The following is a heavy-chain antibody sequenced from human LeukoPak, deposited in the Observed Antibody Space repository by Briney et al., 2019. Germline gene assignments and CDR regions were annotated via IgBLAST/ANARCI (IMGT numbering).Heavy chain of an antibody. CDR1: GFTFGSCA. CDR3: AKEWDGSGTRLGWFDP. CDR2: ISGSGGVT. D-gene: IGHD3-10*01. Sequence: GGSLRLSCVGSGFTFGSCAMSWVRQAPGKGLEWVSLISGSGGVTYYADSVKGRFTISRDNSKNTLYLQMNSLRAEDTATYYCAKEWDGSGTRLGWFDPWGQGTLVTVSS. V-gene: IGHV3-23*01. J-gene: IGHJ5*02.